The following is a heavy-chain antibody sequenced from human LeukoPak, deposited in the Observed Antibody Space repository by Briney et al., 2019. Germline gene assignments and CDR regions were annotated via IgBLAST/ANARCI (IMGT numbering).Heavy chain of an antibody. J-gene: IGHJ4*02. CDR2: INHSGST. CDR1: GGSFSGYY. Sequence: SETLSLTCAVYGGSFSGYYWSWIRQPPGKGLEWIGEINHSGSTNYNPSLKSRVTISVDTSKNQLSLKLSSVTAADTAVYYCAREYYYDSSGYRLLDYWGQGTLVTVSS. V-gene: IGHV4-34*01. CDR3: AREYYYDSSGYRLLDY. D-gene: IGHD3-22*01.